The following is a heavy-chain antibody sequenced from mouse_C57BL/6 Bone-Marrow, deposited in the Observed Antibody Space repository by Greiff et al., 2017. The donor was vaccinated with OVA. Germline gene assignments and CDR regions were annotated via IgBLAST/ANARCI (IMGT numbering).Heavy chain of an antibody. V-gene: IGHV2-2*01. Sequence: VMLVESGPGLVQPSQSLSITCTVSGFSLTSYGVHWVRQSPGKGLEWLGVIWSGGSTDYNAAFISRLSISKDNSKSQVFFKMNSLQADDTAIYYCARREITTRAWFAYWGQGTLVTVSA. CDR1: GFSLTSYG. D-gene: IGHD2-4*01. J-gene: IGHJ3*01. CDR2: IWSGGST. CDR3: ARREITTRAWFAY.